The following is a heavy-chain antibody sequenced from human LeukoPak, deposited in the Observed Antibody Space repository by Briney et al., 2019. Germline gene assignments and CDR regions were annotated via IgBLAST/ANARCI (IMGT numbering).Heavy chain of an antibody. V-gene: IGHV3-48*03. CDR2: ISSSGSTI. D-gene: IGHD2-15*01. CDR1: GFTFSSYE. J-gene: IGHJ4*02. Sequence: GGSLRLSCAASGFTFSSYEMNWVRQAPGKGLEWVSYISSSGSTIYYADSVKGRFTISRDNAKNSLYLQMNSLRAEDTAVYYCARYGSVVAATFQSYWGQGILVTVSS. CDR3: ARYGSVVAATFQSY.